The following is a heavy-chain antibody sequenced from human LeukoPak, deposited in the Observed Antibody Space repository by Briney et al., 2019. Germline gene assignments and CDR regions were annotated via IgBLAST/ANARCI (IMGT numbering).Heavy chain of an antibody. V-gene: IGHV4-59*01. J-gene: IGHJ4*02. D-gene: IGHD1-26*01. CDR3: ARDGIEWELRH. Sequence: SETLSLTCTVSGGSISSYYWSWIRQPPGKGLEWIGYIYYSESTNYNPSLKSRVTISVDTSKNQFSLKLSSVTAADTAVYYCARDGIEWELRHWGQGTLVTVSS. CDR2: IYYSEST. CDR1: GGSISSYY.